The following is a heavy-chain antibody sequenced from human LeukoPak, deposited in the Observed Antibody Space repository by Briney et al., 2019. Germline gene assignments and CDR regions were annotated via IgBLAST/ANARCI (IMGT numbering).Heavy chain of an antibody. CDR1: GFTFRNYG. CDR2: ISGDAADI. J-gene: IGHJ4*02. Sequence: GGSLRLSCAASGFTFRNYGMSWVRQAPGKGLEWVSAISGDAADIFYADSVKGRFTISRDNSKNTLYLQMNSLRAEDTAVYYCAKAYDSSGYYYYLDYWGQGTLVTVSS. CDR3: AKAYDSSGYYYYLDY. D-gene: IGHD3-22*01. V-gene: IGHV3-23*01.